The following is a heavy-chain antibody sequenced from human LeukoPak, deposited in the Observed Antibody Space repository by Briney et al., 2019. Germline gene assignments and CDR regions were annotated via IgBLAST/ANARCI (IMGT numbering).Heavy chain of an antibody. J-gene: IGHJ5*02. CDR1: GGSISSHF. Sequence: SETLSLTCTVSGGSISSHFWSWIRQPPGKGLEWIGYVYHSGNTYYNTSLKSRVTISVDTSKTQFSLKLSSVTAADTAVYYCATQSDGYCSGGSCSKRFDPWGQGTLVTVSS. CDR2: VYHSGNT. V-gene: IGHV4-59*08. D-gene: IGHD2-15*01. CDR3: ATQSDGYCSGGSCSKRFDP.